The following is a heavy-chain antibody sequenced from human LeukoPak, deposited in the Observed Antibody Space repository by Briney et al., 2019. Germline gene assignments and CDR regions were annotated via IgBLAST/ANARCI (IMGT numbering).Heavy chain of an antibody. Sequence: ASVKVSCKASGYTFTSYYMHWVRQAPGQGLEWMGIINPSGGSTSYAQKFQGRVTMTRDMSTSTVYMELSSLRSEDTAVYYCARGRHYYDSSDYYYEGDAFDIWGQGTMVTASS. CDR2: INPSGGST. V-gene: IGHV1-46*01. J-gene: IGHJ3*02. D-gene: IGHD3-22*01. CDR1: GYTFTSYY. CDR3: ARGRHYYDSSDYYYEGDAFDI.